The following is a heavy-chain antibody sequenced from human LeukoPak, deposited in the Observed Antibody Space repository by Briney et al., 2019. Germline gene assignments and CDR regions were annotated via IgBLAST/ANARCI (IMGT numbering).Heavy chain of an antibody. J-gene: IGHJ5*02. V-gene: IGHV3-23*01. CDR1: GFTFSSYG. CDR2: ISGSGGST. CDR3: AKSGDIVVVPAAIGWFDP. Sequence: GGSLRLSCAASGFTFSSYGMHWVRQAPGKGLEWVSAISGSGGSTYYADSVKGRFTISRDNSKNTLYLQMNSLRAEDTAVYYCAKSGDIVVVPAAIGWFDPWGQGTLVTVSS. D-gene: IGHD2-2*01.